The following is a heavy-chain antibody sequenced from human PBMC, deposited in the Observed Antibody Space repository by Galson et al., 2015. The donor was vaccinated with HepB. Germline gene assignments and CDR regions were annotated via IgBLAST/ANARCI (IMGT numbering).Heavy chain of an antibody. D-gene: IGHD3-3*01. CDR2: IIPIFGTA. J-gene: IGHJ2*01. CDR3: ARDRSQYYDFWSGKGEAHWYFYL. CDR1: GGTFSSYA. Sequence: SVKVSCKASGGTFSSYAISWVRQAPGQGLEWMGGIIPIFGTANYAQKFQGRVTITADESTSTAYMELSSLRSEDTAVYYCARDRSQYYDFWSGKGEAHWYFYLWGRGTLVTVSS. V-gene: IGHV1-69*13.